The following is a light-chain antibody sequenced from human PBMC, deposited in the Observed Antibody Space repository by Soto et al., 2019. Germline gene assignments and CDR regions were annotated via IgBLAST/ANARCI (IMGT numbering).Light chain of an antibody. CDR3: QQYGSSPVT. V-gene: IGKV3-15*01. CDR2: GAS. CDR1: QSISNN. J-gene: IGKJ5*01. Sequence: EIVMTQSPATLSVSPGERATLSCRASQSISNNLAWYQQQPGQTPRLLIYGASTTATGIPARFSGSGSGTDFTLTVGRLEPEDFAVYFCQQYGSSPVTFGQGTRLEIK.